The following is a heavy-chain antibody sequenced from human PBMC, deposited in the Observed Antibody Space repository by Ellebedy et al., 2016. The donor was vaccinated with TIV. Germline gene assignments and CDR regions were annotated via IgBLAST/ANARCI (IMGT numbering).Heavy chain of an antibody. CDR2: MYYSGSS. CDR3: AASESADSDY. V-gene: IGHV4-59*01. J-gene: IGHJ4*02. D-gene: IGHD2-2*01. Sequence: MPSETLSLTCTVSGGSISSYYCTWIRQPPGKGLEWIGHMYYSGSSNYNPSLKSRVTMSIDTSKNQFSLKMSSVTAADTAVYYCAASESADSDYWGPGTLVTVSS. CDR1: GGSISSYY.